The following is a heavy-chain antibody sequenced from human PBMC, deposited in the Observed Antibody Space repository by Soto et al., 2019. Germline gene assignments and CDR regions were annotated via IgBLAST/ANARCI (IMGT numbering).Heavy chain of an antibody. J-gene: IGHJ4*02. CDR1: GFTFSSYA. CDR3: ARVYGYYFDY. D-gene: IGHD4-17*01. V-gene: IGHV3-30-3*01. Sequence: GGSLRLSCAASGFTFSSYAMHWVRQAPGKGLEWVAVISYDGSNKYYEDSVKGRFTISRDNSKNTLYLQMNSLRAEDTAVYYCARVYGYYFDYWGQGTLVTVSS. CDR2: ISYDGSNK.